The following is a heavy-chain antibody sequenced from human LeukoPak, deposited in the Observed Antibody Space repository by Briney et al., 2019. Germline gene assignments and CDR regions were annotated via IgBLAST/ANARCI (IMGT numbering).Heavy chain of an antibody. Sequence: GGSLRLSCAASGFTFSSYGMHWVRQAPGKGLEWVAVIWYDASNKYYADSVKGRFTISRDNSKNTLYLQMNSLRAEDTAVYYCAREELDCSSTSCYPDHWGQGTLVTVAS. CDR2: IWYDASNK. CDR3: AREELDCSSTSCYPDH. V-gene: IGHV3-33*01. D-gene: IGHD2-2*01. J-gene: IGHJ5*02. CDR1: GFTFSSYG.